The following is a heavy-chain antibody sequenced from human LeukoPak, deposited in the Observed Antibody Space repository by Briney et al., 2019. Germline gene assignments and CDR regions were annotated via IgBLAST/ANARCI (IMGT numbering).Heavy chain of an antibody. Sequence: PGGSLRLSCAASGFTFGSYSMNWVRQAPGKGLEYVSGISYNGVNTYYANSVKGRFTISRDNSKNTLYLQMGSLRAEDMAVYYCARGNVLGQVPYYYMDVWGKGTTVTVSS. D-gene: IGHD1-1*01. J-gene: IGHJ6*03. V-gene: IGHV3-64*01. CDR1: GFTFGSYS. CDR3: ARGNVLGQVPYYYMDV. CDR2: ISYNGVNT.